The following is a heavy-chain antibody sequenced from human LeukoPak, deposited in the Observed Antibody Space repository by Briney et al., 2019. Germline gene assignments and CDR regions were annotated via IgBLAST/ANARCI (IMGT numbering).Heavy chain of an antibody. J-gene: IGHJ3*02. V-gene: IGHV3-23*01. CDR2: ISGSGSGGST. Sequence: GGSLRLSCAASGFTFSSSAMSWVRQAPGKGLEWVSSISGSGSGGSTYYADSVKGRFTISRDNSKNTLYLQMNSLRAEDTAVYYCARHFVPNHKGSGDAFDIWGQGTMVTVSS. CDR3: ARHFVPNHKGSGDAFDI. D-gene: IGHD2-8*01. CDR1: GFTFSSSA.